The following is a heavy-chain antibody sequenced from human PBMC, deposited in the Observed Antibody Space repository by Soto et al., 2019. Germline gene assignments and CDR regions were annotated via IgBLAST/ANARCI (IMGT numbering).Heavy chain of an antibody. J-gene: IGHJ6*02. D-gene: IGHD2-21*02. V-gene: IGHV1-2*04. CDR3: ASQIVVVTAIHLNYYYGMDV. CDR1: GYTFTGYY. CDR2: INPNSGGT. Sequence: GASVKVSCKASGYTFTGYYMHWVRQAPGQGLEWMGWINPNSGGTNYAQKFRGWVTMTRDTSISTAYMELSSLRSEDTAVYYCASQIVVVTAIHLNYYYGMDVWGQGTTVTVSS.